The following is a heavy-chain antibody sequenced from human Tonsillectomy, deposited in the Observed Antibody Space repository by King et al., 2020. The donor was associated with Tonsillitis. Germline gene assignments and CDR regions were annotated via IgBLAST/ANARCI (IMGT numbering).Heavy chain of an antibody. D-gene: IGHD6-6*01. J-gene: IGHJ4*02. CDR2: IDPTDSDT. V-gene: IGHV5-10-1*03. CDR1: GYSFTSYW. Sequence: QLVQSGAEVKKPGESLSISCQGSGYSFTSYWISWVRQMPGKGLEWMGMIDPTDSDTNYSPSCQGHVIISTDKSISTAYLQWGSLKASDTAMYYCAAQGTSSDYWGQGTLVTVSS. CDR3: AAQGTSSDY.